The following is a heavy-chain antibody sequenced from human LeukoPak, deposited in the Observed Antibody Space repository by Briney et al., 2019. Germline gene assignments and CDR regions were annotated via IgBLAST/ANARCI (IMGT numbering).Heavy chain of an antibody. CDR3: GRSPMGVAPLDY. CDR2: VRRKADRYST. J-gene: IGHJ4*02. CDR1: GFTITRYW. D-gene: IGHD3-3*01. V-gene: IGHV3-72*01. Sequence: HPGGSLRLSCAASGFTITRYWMHWVRQAPGKGLEWVARVRRKADRYSTEYAASVKGRFIISRDDSSNSLYLQMNSLETGDTAVYHCGRSPMGVAPLDYWGQGTLVTVSS.